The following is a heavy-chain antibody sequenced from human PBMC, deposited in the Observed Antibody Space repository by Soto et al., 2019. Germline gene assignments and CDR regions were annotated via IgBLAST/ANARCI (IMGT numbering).Heavy chain of an antibody. D-gene: IGHD5-12*01. V-gene: IGHV3-30*04. Sequence: QVQLVESGGGVVQPGASLRLSCAASGFRFSGFAMHWVRQAPGKGLEWVAVISFDGSEKFYVDSVKGRFSISRDEFHSTVFRQMDSLRPEDTGVYYCSRDLGGYVHLWDKANYWGQGTLVNVSS. CDR3: SRDLGGYVHLWDKANY. CDR2: ISFDGSEK. CDR1: GFRFSGFA. J-gene: IGHJ4*02.